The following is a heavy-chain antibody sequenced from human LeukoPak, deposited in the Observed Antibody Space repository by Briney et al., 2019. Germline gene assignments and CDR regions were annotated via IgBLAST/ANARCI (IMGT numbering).Heavy chain of an antibody. D-gene: IGHD6-13*01. Sequence: SETLSLTCTISGGSVSDYYWSWIRQSPGKGLEWIGYIYHTGSTSYSPSLKSRVTISADTSQNQFSLKLSSVTAADTAVYYCARGDEEKGAAAGTYFDYWGQGTLVTVSS. CDR3: ARGDEEKGAAAGTYFDY. J-gene: IGHJ4*02. CDR2: IYHTGST. V-gene: IGHV4-59*02. CDR1: GGSVSDYY.